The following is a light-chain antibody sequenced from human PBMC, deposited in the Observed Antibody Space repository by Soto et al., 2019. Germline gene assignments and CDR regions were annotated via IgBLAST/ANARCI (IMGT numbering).Light chain of an antibody. CDR1: QSVLYSSSNRNY. J-gene: IGKJ1*01. CDR2: WAS. CDR3: HQYDSIPWT. Sequence: DIVMTQSPDSLAVSLGERATINCKSSQSVLYSSSNRNYLAWYQQKPGQPPKLLIYWASTRESGVPDRFSGSGSGTDFTLTISSLQAEDVAVYYCHQYDSIPWTFGQGTKVDIK. V-gene: IGKV4-1*01.